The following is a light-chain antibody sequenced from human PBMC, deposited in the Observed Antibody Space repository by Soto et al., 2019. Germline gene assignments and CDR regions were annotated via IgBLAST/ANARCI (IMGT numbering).Light chain of an antibody. CDR3: HQYGASPFT. CDR2: GAS. J-gene: IGKJ3*01. Sequence: VVLTQSPATLSLSPGDRATLSCRASRHVYINALGWYQQKPGRTPTLLIYGASTRATDIPDRFSATGSGTDFSLTISGVEPEDSAVYYCHQYGASPFTFGPGTRLEI. V-gene: IGKV3-20*01. CDR1: RHVYINA.